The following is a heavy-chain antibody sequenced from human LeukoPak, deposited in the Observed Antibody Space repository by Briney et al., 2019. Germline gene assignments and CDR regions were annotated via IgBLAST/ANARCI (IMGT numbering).Heavy chain of an antibody. CDR2: ISNDGGGT. CDR1: GFIFNNYG. V-gene: IGHV3-23*01. J-gene: IGHJ4*02. Sequence: GGSLRLSCAASGFIFNNYGLVWVRQAPGEGLEWISAISNDGGGTTYADFVKGRFSVSRDNSKNTLFLQMNSLRAEDTALYYCAKGSSGYFFDLWGQGTLVTVSS. D-gene: IGHD3-22*01. CDR3: AKGSSGYFFDL.